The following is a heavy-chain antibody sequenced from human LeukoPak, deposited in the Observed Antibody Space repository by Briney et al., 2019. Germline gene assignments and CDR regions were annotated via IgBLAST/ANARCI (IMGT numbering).Heavy chain of an antibody. CDR2: ISVSGGST. D-gene: IGHD6-19*01. CDR3: ARVQSGWYFDY. J-gene: IGHJ4*02. Sequence: GGSLRLSCAASGFTVSSNYMNWVRQAPGKGLEWVSLISVSGGSTYYADSVKGRFTISRDNSKNTLLLQMNSLRAEDTAVYYCARVQSGWYFDYWGQGTLVTVSS. V-gene: IGHV3-53*01. CDR1: GFTVSSNY.